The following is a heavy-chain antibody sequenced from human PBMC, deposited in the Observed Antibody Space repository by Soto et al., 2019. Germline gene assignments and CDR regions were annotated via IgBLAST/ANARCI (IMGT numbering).Heavy chain of an antibody. CDR2: MYNTGST. J-gene: IGHJ6*02. D-gene: IGHD2-21*02. V-gene: IGHV4-59*01. CDR3: ARDLWGYCGTDCYPMDV. Sequence: SETLSLTCTVSGGSISGFYLSWIRQPPGKGLEWIGYMYNTGSTVYNPSFKSRVTISVDTSKNQFSLRLNSVTAADTAVYYCARDLWGYCGTDCYPMDVRGQGTTVTVSS. CDR1: GGSISGFY.